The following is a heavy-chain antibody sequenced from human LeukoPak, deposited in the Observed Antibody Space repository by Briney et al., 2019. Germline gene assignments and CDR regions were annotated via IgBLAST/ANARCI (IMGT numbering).Heavy chain of an antibody. CDR2: IYHSGST. Sequence: PPETLSLTCAVSGYSLSSGFYWGWIRQPPGKGLAWIGNIYHSGSTYYNPSLKSRVTISVDTSKNQFSLKLSSVTAADTAVYYCARWGHLRYFGPGGDFDYWGQGTLVTVSS. D-gene: IGHD3-9*01. CDR3: ARWGHLRYFGPGGDFDY. V-gene: IGHV4-38-2*01. CDR1: GYSLSSGFY. J-gene: IGHJ4*02.